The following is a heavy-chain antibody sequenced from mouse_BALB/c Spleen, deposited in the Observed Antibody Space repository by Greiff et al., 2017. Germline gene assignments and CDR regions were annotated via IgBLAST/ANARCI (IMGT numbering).Heavy chain of an antibody. CDR2: ISYSGST. CDR1: GYSITSDYA. V-gene: IGHV3-2*02. J-gene: IGHJ4*01. Sequence: EVKVEESGPGLVKPSQSLSLTCTVTGYSITSDYAWNWIRQFPGNKLEWMGYISYSGSTSYNPSLKSRISITRDTSKNQFFLQLNSVTTEDTATYYCARRELSYAMDYWGQGTSVTVSS. CDR3: ARRELSYAMDY.